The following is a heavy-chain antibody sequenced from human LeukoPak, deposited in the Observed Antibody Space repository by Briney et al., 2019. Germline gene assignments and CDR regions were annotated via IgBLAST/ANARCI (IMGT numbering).Heavy chain of an antibody. CDR2: INQSGGT. V-gene: IGHV4-34*01. CDR1: GGSFSAYY. CDR3: ARSILTGYLDY. J-gene: IGHJ4*02. D-gene: IGHD3-9*01. Sequence: SETLSLTCAVYGGSFSAYYWSWIRQPPGKGLEWIGEINQSGGTSYNSSLKSRVTISVDTSKNQFSLKLSSVTAADTAVYYCARSILTGYLDYWGQGTLVTVSS.